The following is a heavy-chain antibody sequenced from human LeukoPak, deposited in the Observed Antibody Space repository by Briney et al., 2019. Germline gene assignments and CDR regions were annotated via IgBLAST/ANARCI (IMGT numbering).Heavy chain of an antibody. J-gene: IGHJ3*02. Sequence: SETLSLTCTVSGGSISPFYWNWIRQPPGKGLEWIGYIYYTGCTSYSPPLNSRATISVDTSRHHISLKLNSISAADTAVYCGSRGRLVVANTGAFDIWGQGTMVPVSS. V-gene: IGHV4-59*01. D-gene: IGHD5-12*01. CDR3: SRGRLVVANTGAFDI. CDR2: IYYTGCT. CDR1: GGSISPFY.